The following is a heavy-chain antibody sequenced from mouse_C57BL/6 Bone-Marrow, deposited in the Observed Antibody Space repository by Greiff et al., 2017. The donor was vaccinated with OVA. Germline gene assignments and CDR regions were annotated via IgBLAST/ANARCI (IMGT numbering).Heavy chain of an antibody. Sequence: DVKLVESGGGLVKPGGSLKLSCAASGFTFSSYAMSWVRQTPEQRLEWVATISDGGSYTYYPDNVKGRFTISRDNATNNLYLQLSSLKSEDTAMYYCARWDGYFFAYWGQGTLVTVSA. CDR1: GFTFSSYA. D-gene: IGHD2-3*01. J-gene: IGHJ3*01. CDR2: ISDGGSYT. CDR3: ARWDGYFFAY. V-gene: IGHV5-4*03.